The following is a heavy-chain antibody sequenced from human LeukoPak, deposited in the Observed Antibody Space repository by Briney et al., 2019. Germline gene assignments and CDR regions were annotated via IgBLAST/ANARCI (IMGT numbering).Heavy chain of an antibody. CDR1: GFTFSSYA. V-gene: IGHV3-23*01. J-gene: IGHJ5*02. D-gene: IGHD3-10*01. Sequence: GGSLRLSCAASGFTFSSYAMSWVRQAPGKGLEWVSAISGSGGSTYYADSVKGRFTISRDNSKNTLYLQMNSLRAEDTAVYYCARGIMVRGVGDWFDPWGQGTLVTVSS. CDR2: ISGSGGST. CDR3: ARGIMVRGVGDWFDP.